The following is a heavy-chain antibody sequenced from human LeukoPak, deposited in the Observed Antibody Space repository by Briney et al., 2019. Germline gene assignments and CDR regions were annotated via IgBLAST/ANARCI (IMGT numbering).Heavy chain of an antibody. V-gene: IGHV4-59*08. CDR1: GGSISSHY. D-gene: IGHD1-26*01. J-gene: IGHJ4*02. Sequence: WETLSLTCTVSGGSISSHYWSWIRQPPGKGLEWIGHIYYSVSTNYNPSLKSRVTISIDTSKNQFSLKLSSVTAADTAVYYCARRTGGTGNFDYWGQGTLVTVSS. CDR2: IYYSVST. CDR3: ARRTGGTGNFDY.